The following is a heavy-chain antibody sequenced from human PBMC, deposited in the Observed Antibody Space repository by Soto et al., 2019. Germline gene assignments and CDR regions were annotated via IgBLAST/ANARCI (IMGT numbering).Heavy chain of an antibody. J-gene: IGHJ4*02. CDR3: AREGSGGFDY. CDR2: ISSSSSYI. CDR1: GFTFSSYS. D-gene: IGHD3-10*01. Sequence: GGSLRLSCAASGFTFSSYSMNWVRQAPGKGLEWVSSISSSSSYIYYADSVKGRFTISRDNAKNALYLQMNSLRAEDTAVYYCAREGSGGFDYWGQGTLVTVSS. V-gene: IGHV3-21*01.